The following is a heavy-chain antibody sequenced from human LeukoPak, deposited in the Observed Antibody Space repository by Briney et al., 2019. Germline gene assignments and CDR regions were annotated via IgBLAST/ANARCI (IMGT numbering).Heavy chain of an antibody. J-gene: IGHJ4*02. CDR2: IYSSGTT. CDR1: GGSTINYF. D-gene: IGHD3-10*01. CDR3: ARAEGSGSGAYTLDY. V-gene: IGHV4-4*07. Sequence: PSETLSLTCTVSGGSTINYFRSWIRQPAGKGLEWIGHIYSSGTTHYNPSLTNRVTISLDTSKSQFSLHLNSVTAADTAVYYCARAEGSGSGAYTLDYWGQGILATVSS.